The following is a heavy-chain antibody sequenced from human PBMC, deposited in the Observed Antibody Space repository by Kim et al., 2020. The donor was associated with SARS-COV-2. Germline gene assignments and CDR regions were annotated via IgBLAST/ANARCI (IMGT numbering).Heavy chain of an antibody. D-gene: IGHD4-17*01. V-gene: IGHV4-61*02. CDR1: GFSISSGSYY. CDR2: IYTSGNT. CDR3: ARRATVTTFGAFDI. Sequence: SETLSLTCTVSGFSISSGSYYWSWIRPPAGKGREWIGRIYTSGNTYYNPTLKRRATISVDTSKNQFCLKMSLVTAADTAVYYCARRATVTTFGAFDIWGQGTMVTVSS. J-gene: IGHJ3*02.